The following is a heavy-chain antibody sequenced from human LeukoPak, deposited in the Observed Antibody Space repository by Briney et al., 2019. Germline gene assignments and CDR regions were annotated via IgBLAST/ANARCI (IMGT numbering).Heavy chain of an antibody. D-gene: IGHD4-23*01. V-gene: IGHV4-59*08. J-gene: IGHJ6*02. CDR2: IYYSGST. CDR1: GGSISSYY. CDR3: ARSTVITLGNYYYYYGMDV. Sequence: PSETLSLTCTVSGGSISSYYWSWIRQPPGKGLEWIGYIYYSGSTNYNPSLKSRVTISVDTSKNQFSLKLSSVTAADTAVYYCARSTVITLGNYYYYYGMDVWGQGTTVTVSS.